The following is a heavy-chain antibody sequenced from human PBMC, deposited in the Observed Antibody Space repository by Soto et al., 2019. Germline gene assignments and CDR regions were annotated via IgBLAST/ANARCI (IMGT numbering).Heavy chain of an antibody. CDR1: GDSFSNHY. D-gene: IGHD3-22*01. Sequence: AETLSLTCTISGDSFSNHYWTWIRQSPGKGLEWIGYIFHSGITDYNPSVKSRVTISIDTTSNLFSLNLTSVTAADTAVYYCARDGYFYDSRGYYRTLDSWGQGTLVTVSS. V-gene: IGHV4-59*11. J-gene: IGHJ5*01. CDR2: IFHSGIT. CDR3: ARDGYFYDSRGYYRTLDS.